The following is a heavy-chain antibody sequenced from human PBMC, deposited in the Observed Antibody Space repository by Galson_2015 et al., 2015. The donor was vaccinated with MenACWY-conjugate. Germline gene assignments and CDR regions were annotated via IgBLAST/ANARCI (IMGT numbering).Heavy chain of an antibody. CDR1: GSTFSTYA. CDR3: ARDGGSSGYDDHDGFDI. V-gene: IGHV3-30*04. D-gene: IGHD5-12*01. Sequence: SLRLSCAASGSTFSTYAMHWVRQAPGKGLEWVAVKSYDGTNKYYAESVKGRFTISRDNLKNTLYLQMNSLRTEDTAVYYCARDGGSSGYDDHDGFDIWGQGTKVTVSS. J-gene: IGHJ3*02. CDR2: KSYDGTNK.